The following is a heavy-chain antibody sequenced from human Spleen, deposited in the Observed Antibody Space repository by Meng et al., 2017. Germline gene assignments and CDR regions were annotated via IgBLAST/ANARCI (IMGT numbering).Heavy chain of an antibody. CDR1: GYSFTNYW. D-gene: IGHD6-19*01. V-gene: IGHV5-51*01. Sequence: KVSCKGSGYSFTNYWIGWVRQMPGKGLEWMGIMDPRDSDIRYSPSFQGQVTISADKSTSTAYLQWRSLKASDTAMYYCARGAEYSSGWPFDYWGQGALVTVSS. J-gene: IGHJ4*02. CDR2: MDPRDSDI. CDR3: ARGAEYSSGWPFDY.